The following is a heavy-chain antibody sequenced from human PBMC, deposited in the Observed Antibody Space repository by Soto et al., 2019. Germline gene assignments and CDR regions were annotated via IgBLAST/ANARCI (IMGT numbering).Heavy chain of an antibody. Sequence: PGGSLSLSCAASGFTFSSYAMHWVRQAPGKGLERVEVKSYDGNNKYYADSVKGRLTISRDNSKNTLYLQMNSLRAEDTAVYYCARAVAGYFYYYGMDVWGQGTTVTVSS. D-gene: IGHD6-19*01. CDR2: KSYDGNNK. J-gene: IGHJ6*02. CDR1: GFTFSSYA. V-gene: IGHV3-30-3*01. CDR3: ARAVAGYFYYYGMDV.